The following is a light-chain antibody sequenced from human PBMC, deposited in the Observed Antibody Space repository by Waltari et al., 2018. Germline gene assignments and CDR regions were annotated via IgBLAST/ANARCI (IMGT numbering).Light chain of an antibody. Sequence: SYELTQPPSVSVSPGQTASITCSGDKLGDKYACWYQQKPGQSPVLVIYQGSKRPSGIPARCSGSNSGSTATLTISGTKAMDGGDCYCQAWDSSTAVVGGGTKRTVL. V-gene: IGLV3-1*01. J-gene: IGLJ2*01. CDR3: QAWDSSTAV. CDR1: KLGDKY. CDR2: QGS.